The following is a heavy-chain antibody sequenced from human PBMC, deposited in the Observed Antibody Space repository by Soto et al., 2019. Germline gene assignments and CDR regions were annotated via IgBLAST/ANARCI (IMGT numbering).Heavy chain of an antibody. CDR3: AIDSQYSSGGPIDY. CDR1: GFTFSSYA. D-gene: IGHD6-19*01. CDR2: ISGSGGST. J-gene: IGHJ4*02. V-gene: IGHV3-23*01. Sequence: GSLRLSCAASGFTFSSYAMSWVRQAPGKGLEWVSAISGSGGSTYYADSVKGRFTISRDNSKNTLYLQMNSLRAEDTAVYYCAIDSQYSSGGPIDYRAQRTPVPVSA.